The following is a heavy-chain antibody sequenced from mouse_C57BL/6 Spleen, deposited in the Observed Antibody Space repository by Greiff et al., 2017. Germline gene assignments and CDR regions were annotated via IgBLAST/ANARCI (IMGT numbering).Heavy chain of an antibody. CDR1: GFNIKDYY. V-gene: IGHV14-2*01. J-gene: IGHJ4*01. CDR3: GRLQLGWAMDY. CDR2: IDPEDGAT. Sequence: EVQLQESGAELVKPGASVKLSCTASGFNIKDYYMHWVKQRTEQGLEWIGRIDPEDGATKYAPKFQGKATITADTSSNTAYLQLSSLTSEDTAVXYCGRLQLGWAMDYWGQGTSVTVAS. D-gene: IGHD3-3*01.